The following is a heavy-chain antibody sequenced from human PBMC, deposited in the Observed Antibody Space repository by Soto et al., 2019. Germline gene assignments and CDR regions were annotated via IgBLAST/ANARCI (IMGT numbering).Heavy chain of an antibody. V-gene: IGHV4-31*03. D-gene: IGHD2-15*01. Sequence: QVQLQESGPGLVKPSQTLSLTCTVSGGTISSGGYYWSWIRQHPGKGLEWIGYIYYSGSTYYNPSLKSRVTISVDTSKNQFSLKLSSVTAADTAVYYCARGYCSGGSCYFARSWFDPWGQGTLVTVSS. CDR3: ARGYCSGGSCYFARSWFDP. CDR2: IYYSGST. J-gene: IGHJ5*02. CDR1: GGTISSGGYY.